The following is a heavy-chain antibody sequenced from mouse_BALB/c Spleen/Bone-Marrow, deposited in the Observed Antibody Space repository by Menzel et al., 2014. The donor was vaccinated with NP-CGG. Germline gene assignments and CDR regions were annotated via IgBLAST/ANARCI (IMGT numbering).Heavy chain of an antibody. CDR1: GYTFTSYW. J-gene: IGHJ2*01. Sequence: QVPLKQSGAELVKPGASVKLSCKASGYTFTSYWMHWVKQRPGQGLEWIGEIDPSDSYTNYNQKFKGKATLTVDKSSSTAYMQLSSLTAEDAAVYYGARDSITTVVATDYWGQGTTRTGSS. CDR2: IDPSDSYT. CDR3: ARDSITTVVATDY. V-gene: IGHV1-69*02. D-gene: IGHD1-1*01.